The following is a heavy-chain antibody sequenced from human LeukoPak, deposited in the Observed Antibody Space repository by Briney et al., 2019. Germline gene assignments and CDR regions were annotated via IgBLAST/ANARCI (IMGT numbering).Heavy chain of an antibody. CDR2: ISPTSGTT. J-gene: IGHJ4*02. V-gene: IGHV3-23*01. CDR3: ANLVRSLSRDY. D-gene: IGHD1-26*01. CDR1: GFXFSNFA. Sequence: GGSLRLSCRASGFXFSNFAMSWVRQAPGKGLDWVSYISPTSGTTFYADPVKGRSTVSRDNSKNTVYLQMNSLRAEDTAVYYCANLVRSLSRDYWGQGTLVTVSS.